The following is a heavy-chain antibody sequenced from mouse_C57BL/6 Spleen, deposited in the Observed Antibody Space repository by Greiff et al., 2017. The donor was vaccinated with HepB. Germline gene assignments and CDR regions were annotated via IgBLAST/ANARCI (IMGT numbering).Heavy chain of an antibody. V-gene: IGHV5-9-1*02. Sequence: EVQRVESGAGLVKPGGSLKLSCAASGFTFSSYAMSWVRQTPEKRLEWVAYISSGGDYIYYADTVKGRFTISRDNARNTLYLQMSSLKSEDTAMYYCTREEGYYGSRGYFDVWGTGTTVTVSS. D-gene: IGHD1-1*01. CDR1: GFTFSSYA. CDR3: TREEGYYGSRGYFDV. CDR2: ISSGGDYI. J-gene: IGHJ1*03.